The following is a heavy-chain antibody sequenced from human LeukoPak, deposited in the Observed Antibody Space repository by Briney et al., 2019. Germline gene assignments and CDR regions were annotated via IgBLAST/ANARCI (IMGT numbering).Heavy chain of an antibody. J-gene: IGHJ4*02. V-gene: IGHV1-24*01. D-gene: IGHD3-22*01. CDR3: ATAAVYYDSSGYQHFDY. CDR2: FDPEDGET. Sequence: ASVKVSCKVSGYTLTELSMHWVRQAPGKGLEWMGGFDPEDGETIYAQKFQGRVTMTEDTSTDTAYMELSSLRSEDTAVYYCATAAVYYDSSGYQHFDYWGQGTLVTVSS. CDR1: GYTLTELS.